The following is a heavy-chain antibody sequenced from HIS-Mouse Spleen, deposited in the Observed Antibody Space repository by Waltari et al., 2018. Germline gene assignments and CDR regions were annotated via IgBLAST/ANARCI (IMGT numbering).Heavy chain of an antibody. J-gene: IGHJ2*01. V-gene: IGHV4-39*07. CDR1: GVSISSSSYY. CDR3: AREIPYSSSWYDWYFDL. Sequence: QLQLQESGPGLVKPSETLSLTCTVSGVSISSSSYYWGWIRQPPGKGLEWIGSIYYSGVTSYNPSLKSGVTISVDTSKNQFSLKLSSVTAADTAVYYCAREIPYSSSWYDWYFDLWGRGTLVTVSS. D-gene: IGHD6-13*01. CDR2: IYYSGVT.